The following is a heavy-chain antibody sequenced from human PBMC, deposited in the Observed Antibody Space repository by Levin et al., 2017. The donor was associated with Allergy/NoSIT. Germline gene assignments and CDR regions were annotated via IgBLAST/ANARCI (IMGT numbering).Heavy chain of an antibody. CDR2: ISYDGINK. CDR1: GFTFSSYP. CDR3: AREGGVYYFDY. Sequence: GGSLRLSCAASGFTFSSYPIHWVRQAPGKGLEWVAVISYDGINKYYADSVKGRFTISRDNSKNTLFLQMNSLRAEDTAVYYCAREGGVYYFDYWGRGTLVTVSS. J-gene: IGHJ4*02. D-gene: IGHD3-16*01. V-gene: IGHV3-30*04.